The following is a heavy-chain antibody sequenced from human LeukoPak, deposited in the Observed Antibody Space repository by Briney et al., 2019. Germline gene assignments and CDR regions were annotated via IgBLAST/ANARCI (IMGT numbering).Heavy chain of an antibody. Sequence: GASVKVSCKASGYTFTSYGISWVRQAPGQGLEWMGWISAYNGNRNYAQKLQGRVTMTTDTSTSTAYMELRSLRSDDTAVYYCARAGRYCTNGVCPSGRYYYYGMDVWGQGTTVTVSS. CDR3: ARAGRYCTNGVCPSGRYYYYGMDV. J-gene: IGHJ6*02. CDR2: ISAYNGNR. CDR1: GYTFTSYG. V-gene: IGHV1-18*01. D-gene: IGHD2-8*01.